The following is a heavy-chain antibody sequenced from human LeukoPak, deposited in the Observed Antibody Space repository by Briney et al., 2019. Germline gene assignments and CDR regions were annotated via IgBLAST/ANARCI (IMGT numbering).Heavy chain of an antibody. J-gene: IGHJ4*02. CDR3: ARDGGYSSGWYEET. V-gene: IGHV4-61*01. D-gene: IGHD6-19*01. CDR1: GGSVSSGSYY. Sequence: SETLSLTCTVSGGSVSSGSYYWSWIRQPPGKGLEWIGYIYYSGSTNYNPSLKSRVTISVHTSKNQFSLKLSSVTAADTAVYYCARDGGYSSGWYEETWGQGTLVTVSS. CDR2: IYYSGST.